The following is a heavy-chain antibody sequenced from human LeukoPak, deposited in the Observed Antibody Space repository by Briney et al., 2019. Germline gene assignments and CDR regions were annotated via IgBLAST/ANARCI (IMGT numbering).Heavy chain of an antibody. Sequence: KPSETLSLTCTVSGYSISSGYYWGWIRQPPGKGLEWIGSIYHSGSTYYNPSLKSRVTISVDTSKNQFSLKLSSVTAADTAVYYCARDAPRYYDSSGYYVPWGQGTLVTVSS. D-gene: IGHD3-22*01. CDR3: ARDAPRYYDSSGYYVP. J-gene: IGHJ4*02. CDR1: GYSISSGYY. V-gene: IGHV4-38-2*02. CDR2: IYHSGST.